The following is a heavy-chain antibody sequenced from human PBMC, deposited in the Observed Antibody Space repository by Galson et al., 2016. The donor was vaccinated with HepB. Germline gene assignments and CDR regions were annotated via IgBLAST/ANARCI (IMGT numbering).Heavy chain of an antibody. V-gene: IGHV1-69*13. Sequence: QSGAEVKKPGASVRVSCKASGYTFTTYTISWVRQAPGQGLEWMGVIIPIFGSSKDAPKFQGRVTITADDSTSTAYMELSMLRSEATAVYYCARERERLGELSLYPDAFDIWGQGTMVTVSS. CDR2: IIPIFGSS. D-gene: IGHD3-16*02. CDR3: ARERERLGELSLYPDAFDI. CDR1: GYTFTTYT. J-gene: IGHJ3*02.